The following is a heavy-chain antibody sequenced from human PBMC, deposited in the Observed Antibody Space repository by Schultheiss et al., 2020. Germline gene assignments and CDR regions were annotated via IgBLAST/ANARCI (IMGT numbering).Heavy chain of an antibody. V-gene: IGHV3-21*01. Sequence: GGSLRLSCAASGFTFSSYSMNWVRQAPGKGLEWVSSISSSSSYIYYADSVKGRFTISRDNAKNSLYLQMNSLRAEDTAVYYCAGSFQLVDNWFDPWGQGTLVTVSS. CDR2: ISSSSSYI. CDR1: GFTFSSYS. D-gene: IGHD6-13*01. J-gene: IGHJ5*02. CDR3: AGSFQLVDNWFDP.